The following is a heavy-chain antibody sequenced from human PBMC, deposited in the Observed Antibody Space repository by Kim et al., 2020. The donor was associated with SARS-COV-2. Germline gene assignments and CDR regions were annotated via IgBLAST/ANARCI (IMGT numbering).Heavy chain of an antibody. J-gene: IGHJ4*02. CDR3: ARGNLFDGAFDY. CDR1: GYTFTSYD. CDR2: MNPNSGNT. D-gene: IGHD3-16*01. V-gene: IGHV1-8*01. Sequence: ASVKVSCKASGYTFTSYDINWVRQATGQGLEWMGWMNPNSGNTGYAQKFQGRVTMTRNTSISTAYMELSSLRSEDTAVYYCARGNLFDGAFDYWGQGTLVTVSS.